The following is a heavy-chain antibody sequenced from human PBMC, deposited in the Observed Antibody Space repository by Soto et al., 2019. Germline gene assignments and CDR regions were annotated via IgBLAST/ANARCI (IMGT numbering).Heavy chain of an antibody. CDR3: TTDSPPKVPIFGVALNDAFDI. V-gene: IGHV3-15*01. J-gene: IGHJ3*02. Sequence: PGGSLRLSCAASGFTFSNAWMSWVRQAPGKGLEWVGRIKSKTDGGTTDYAAPVKGRFTISRDDSKNTLYLQMNSLKTEDTAVYYCTTDSPPKVPIFGVALNDAFDIWGQGTMVTV. CDR1: GFTFSNAW. D-gene: IGHD3-3*01. CDR2: IKSKTDGGTT.